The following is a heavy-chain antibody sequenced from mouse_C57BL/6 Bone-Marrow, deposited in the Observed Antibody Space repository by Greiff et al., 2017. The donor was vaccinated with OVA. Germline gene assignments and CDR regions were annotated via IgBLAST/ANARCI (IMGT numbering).Heavy chain of an antibody. CDR2: ISNFAYSI. Sequence: EVKLLESGGGLVQPGGSLKLSCAASGFTFSDYGMAWVRQAPRKGPEWVAFISNFAYSIYYADTVTGRFTISRENAKNTLYLEMSSLRSEDTAMYYCARRPYGSLYAMDYWGQGTSVTVSS. J-gene: IGHJ4*01. V-gene: IGHV5-15*01. D-gene: IGHD1-1*01. CDR3: ARRPYGSLYAMDY. CDR1: GFTFSDYG.